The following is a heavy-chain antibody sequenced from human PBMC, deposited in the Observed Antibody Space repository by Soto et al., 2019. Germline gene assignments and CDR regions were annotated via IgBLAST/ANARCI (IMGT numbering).Heavy chain of an antibody. J-gene: IGHJ4*02. CDR2: ISSTSRYI. CDR3: ARDRGLVPAAADY. D-gene: IGHD2-2*01. Sequence: PGGSLRLSSAASGFTFSIYSINWVRQVPGKGLEWVASISSTSRYINYADSVRGRFTISRDNAKKSVFLQMNSLRAEDTAVYFCARDRGLVPAAADYWGQGTQVTVSS. CDR1: GFTFSIYS. V-gene: IGHV3-21*01.